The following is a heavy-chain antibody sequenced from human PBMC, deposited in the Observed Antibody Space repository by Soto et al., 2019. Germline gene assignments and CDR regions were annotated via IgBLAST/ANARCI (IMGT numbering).Heavy chain of an antibody. V-gene: IGHV4-4*02. J-gene: IGHJ4*02. CDR1: GGSISSSNW. Sequence: QVQLQESGPGLVKPSGTLSLTCAVSGGSISSSNWWSWVRQPPGKGLEWIGEIHHSGSTNYNPSLKRRVTISEDKSKNQFSLKLSSVTAADTAMYYCARGRQYDSSGYYAYWGQGTLVTVSS. CDR2: IHHSGST. D-gene: IGHD3-22*01. CDR3: ARGRQYDSSGYYAY.